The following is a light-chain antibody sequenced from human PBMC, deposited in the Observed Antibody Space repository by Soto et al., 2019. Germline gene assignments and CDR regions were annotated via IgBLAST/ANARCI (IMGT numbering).Light chain of an antibody. J-gene: IGLJ1*01. Sequence: QSVLAQPASVSGSPGQSITVSCTGTSSDVGGYNYVYWYQQHPGKVPKLMIYDVTNRPSGVSNRFSGSKSGNTASLTISGLQAEDEADYYCNSYTSSSTYVSGTGTKVTVL. CDR3: NSYTSSSTYV. CDR2: DVT. CDR1: SSDVGGYNY. V-gene: IGLV2-14*03.